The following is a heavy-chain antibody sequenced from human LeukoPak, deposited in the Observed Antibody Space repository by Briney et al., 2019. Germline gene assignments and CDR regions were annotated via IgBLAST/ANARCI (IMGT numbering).Heavy chain of an antibody. CDR2: ISAYNGNT. CDR3: ARDRFTMVRGVPDLDWFDP. D-gene: IGHD3-10*01. CDR1: GYTFTSYG. Sequence: GASVKVSCKASGYTFTSYGISWVRQAPGQGLEWKGWISAYNGNTNYAQKLQGRVTMTTDTSTSTAYMELRSLRSDDTAVYYCARDRFTMVRGVPDLDWFDPWGQGTLVTVSS. V-gene: IGHV1-18*01. J-gene: IGHJ5*02.